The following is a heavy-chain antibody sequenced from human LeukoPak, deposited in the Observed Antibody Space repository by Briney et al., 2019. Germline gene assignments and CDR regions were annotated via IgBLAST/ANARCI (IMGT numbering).Heavy chain of an antibody. J-gene: IGHJ4*02. CDR2: INPNSGGT. CDR1: GYTFTGYY. V-gene: IGHV1-2*06. CDR3: AREYSSSWGPYFDY. D-gene: IGHD6-13*01. Sequence: ASVKVSCKASGYTFTGYYMHWVRQAPGQGLEWMGRINPNSGGTNYAQKFQGRVTMTRDTSISTAYMELSRLRSDDTAVYYCAREYSSSWGPYFDYWGQGTLVTVSS.